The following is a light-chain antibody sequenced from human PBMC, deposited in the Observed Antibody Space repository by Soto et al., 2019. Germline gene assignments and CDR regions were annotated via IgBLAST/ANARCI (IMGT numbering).Light chain of an antibody. J-gene: IGLJ1*01. V-gene: IGLV2-11*01. CDR3: CSYAGSDTLYV. Sequence: QSVLTQPRSVSGSPGQSVTISCTGTSTDVGGYNYVSWYQQHPGKVPKLMLYDVSKRPSGVPDRFSGSKSGNTASLTISGLQAEDEVDYYCCSYAGSDTLYVFGSGTKVTVL. CDR2: DVS. CDR1: STDVGGYNY.